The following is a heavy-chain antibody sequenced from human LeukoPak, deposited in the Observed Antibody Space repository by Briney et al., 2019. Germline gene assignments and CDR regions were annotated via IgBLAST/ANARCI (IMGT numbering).Heavy chain of an antibody. V-gene: IGHV3-23*01. CDR1: GFTFSSYA. Sequence: QPGGSLRLSCAASGFTFSSYAMSWVRQAPGKGLEWVPAISGSGGSTYYADSVKGRFTISRDNSKNTLYLQMNSLRAEDTAVYYCAKDRDSSGYYFPYFDYWGQGTLVTVSS. CDR3: AKDRDSSGYYFPYFDY. CDR2: ISGSGGST. J-gene: IGHJ4*02. D-gene: IGHD3-22*01.